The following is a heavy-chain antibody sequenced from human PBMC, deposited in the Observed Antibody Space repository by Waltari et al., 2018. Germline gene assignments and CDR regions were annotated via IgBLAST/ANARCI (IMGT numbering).Heavy chain of an antibody. D-gene: IGHD2-15*01. CDR1: GFTFSSYA. CDR3: ANIVVVAATRLFDP. CDR2: ISGSGGST. Sequence: EVQLLESGGGLVQPGGSLRLSCAASGFTFSSYAMSWVRPAPGKGLEWVSAISGSGGSTYDSDAVKGRLSIYRDNSKNTLDLQRNSLRAEDTAVYYCANIVVVAATRLFDPWGQGTLVTVSS. J-gene: IGHJ5*02. V-gene: IGHV3-23*01.